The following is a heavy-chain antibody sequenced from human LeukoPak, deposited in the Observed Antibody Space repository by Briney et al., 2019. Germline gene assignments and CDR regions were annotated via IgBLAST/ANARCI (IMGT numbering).Heavy chain of an antibody. CDR1: GVSISSSNW. CDR3: ARAPNYYYDSSGPTPNWFDP. J-gene: IGHJ5*02. D-gene: IGHD3-22*01. V-gene: IGHV4-4*02. CDR2: LYHSGST. Sequence: SGTLSLTCAVSGVSISSSNWWSWVRQPPGKGLEWIGELYHSGSTNYNPSLKSRVTISVDKSKNQFSLKLSSVNAADTAVSYCARAPNYYYDSSGPTPNWFDPWGQGTLVTVYS.